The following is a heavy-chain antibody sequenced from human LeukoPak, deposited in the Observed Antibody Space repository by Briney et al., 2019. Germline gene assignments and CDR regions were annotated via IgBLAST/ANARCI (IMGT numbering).Heavy chain of an antibody. CDR1: GYTFTSYD. J-gene: IGHJ4*02. CDR3: AREGAVAGMDY. D-gene: IGHD6-19*01. V-gene: IGHV1-46*01. CDR2: INPSGGST. Sequence: ASVKVSCKASGYTFTSYDINWVRQATGQGLEWMGIINPSGGSTSYAQKFQGRVTMTRDTSTSTVYMELSSLRSEDTAVYYCAREGAVAGMDYWGQGTLVTVSS.